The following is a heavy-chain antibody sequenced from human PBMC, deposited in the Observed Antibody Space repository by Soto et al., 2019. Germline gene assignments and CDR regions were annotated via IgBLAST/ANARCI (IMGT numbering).Heavy chain of an antibody. CDR2: ISSSSSYT. CDR1: GFTFSDYY. D-gene: IGHD6-13*01. CDR3: ARTIAAAGGRRYFDL. V-gene: IGHV3-11*05. J-gene: IGHJ2*01. Sequence: QVQLVESGGGLVKPGGSLRLSCPASGFTFSDYYMSWIRQAPGKGPEWVSYISSSSSYTNYADSVKGRFTISRDNAKNSLYLQMNSLRAEDTAVYYCARTIAAAGGRRYFDLWGRGTLVTVSS.